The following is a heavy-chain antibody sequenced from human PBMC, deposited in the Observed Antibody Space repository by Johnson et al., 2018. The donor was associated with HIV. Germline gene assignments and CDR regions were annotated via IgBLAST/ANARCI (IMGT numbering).Heavy chain of an antibody. D-gene: IGHD2-15*01. J-gene: IGHJ3*02. V-gene: IGHV3-30*03. CDR2: ISYDGSNK. Sequence: QVQLVESGGGVVQPGRSLRLSCAASGFTFSSYDMHWVRQATGKGLEWVAVISYDGSNKYYADSVKGRFTISRDNSKNTLYLQMNSLRAEDTAVYYCARFDEGWTAFDIWGQGTMVTVSS. CDR3: ARFDEGWTAFDI. CDR1: GFTFSSYD.